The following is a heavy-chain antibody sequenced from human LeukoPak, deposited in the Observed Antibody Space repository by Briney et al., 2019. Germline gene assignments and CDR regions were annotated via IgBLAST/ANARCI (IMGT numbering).Heavy chain of an antibody. V-gene: IGHV3-23*01. CDR3: ATSEDTHDAFDI. J-gene: IGHJ3*02. D-gene: IGHD2-15*01. CDR1: GFTFSTYA. Sequence: GGSLRLSCAASGFTFSTYAMSWVRQAPGKGLEWVSTISGRGGGTYYADSTKGRFTISRDNSKNTLYLQMNSLRAEDTAVYYCATSEDTHDAFDIWGQGTMVTVSS. CDR2: ISGRGGGT.